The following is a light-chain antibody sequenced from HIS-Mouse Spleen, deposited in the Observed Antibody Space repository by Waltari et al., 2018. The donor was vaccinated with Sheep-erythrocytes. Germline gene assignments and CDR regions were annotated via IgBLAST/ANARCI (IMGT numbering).Light chain of an antibody. CDR3: QSADSSGTYV. Sequence: SYELTQPPSVSVSPGQTARITCSGDALPKQYAYWYQQKPGQAPVVVIYKDSERPSGILGRFSGSSSGTTVTLTISGVQAEDEADYYCQSADSSGTYVFGTGTKVTVL. CDR1: ALPKQY. J-gene: IGLJ1*01. CDR2: KDS. V-gene: IGLV3-25*03.